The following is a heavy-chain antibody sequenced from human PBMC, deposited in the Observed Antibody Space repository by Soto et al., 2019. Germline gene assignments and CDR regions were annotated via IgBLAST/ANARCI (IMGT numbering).Heavy chain of an antibody. Sequence: PGGSLRLSCAASGFTVSSNYMSWVRQAPGKGLEWVSVIYSGGSTYYADSVKGRFTISRHNSKNTLYLQMNSLKTEDTGIYYCTTDSYSTMIVVRFDYWGHGTLVTVSS. D-gene: IGHD3-22*01. CDR2: IYSGGST. CDR3: TTDSYSTMIVVRFDY. CDR1: GFTVSSNY. J-gene: IGHJ4*01. V-gene: IGHV3-53*01.